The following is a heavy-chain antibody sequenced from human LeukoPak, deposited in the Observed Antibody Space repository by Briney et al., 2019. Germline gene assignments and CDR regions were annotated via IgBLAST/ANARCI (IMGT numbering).Heavy chain of an antibody. V-gene: IGHV3-21*01. CDR3: ARALGVKPIRLLWFGELYPDFDY. D-gene: IGHD3-10*01. J-gene: IGHJ4*02. CDR1: GFTFSSYS. Sequence: GGSLRLSCAASGFTFSSYSMNWVRQAPGKGLEWVSSISSSSSYIYYADSVKGRFTISRDNAKNSLYLQMNSLRAEDTAVYYCARALGVKPIRLLWFGELYPDFDYWGQGTLVTVSS. CDR2: ISSSSSYI.